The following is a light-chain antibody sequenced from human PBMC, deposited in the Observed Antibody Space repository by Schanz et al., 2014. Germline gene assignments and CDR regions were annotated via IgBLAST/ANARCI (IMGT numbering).Light chain of an antibody. J-gene: IGLJ3*02. Sequence: QSVLTQPPSVSGAPGQRVTISCTGSRSDIGAGFDVHWYKQLPGTAPKLLIYGNTNRPSGVPDRFSGSKSGTSASLAITGLQAEDEADYYCQSYDSSLSEWVFGGGTKLTVL. CDR1: RSDIGAGFD. CDR3: QSYDSSLSEWV. CDR2: GNT. V-gene: IGLV1-40*01.